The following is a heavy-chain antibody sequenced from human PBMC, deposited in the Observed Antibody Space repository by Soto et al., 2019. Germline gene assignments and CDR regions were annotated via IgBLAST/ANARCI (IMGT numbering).Heavy chain of an antibody. Sequence: EVQLLESGGGLVQPGVSLRLSCAASGFTFSIYAMSLVRQAPGKGLEWVSAISGSGGSTYYADSVKGRFTISRDNSKNTLYLQMNRVRAEDTALYYCAKDSPVRGYSYARPYYWGQGTLVTVSS. CDR1: GFTFSIYA. J-gene: IGHJ4*02. D-gene: IGHD5-18*01. V-gene: IGHV3-23*01. CDR2: ISGSGGST. CDR3: AKDSPVRGYSYARPYY.